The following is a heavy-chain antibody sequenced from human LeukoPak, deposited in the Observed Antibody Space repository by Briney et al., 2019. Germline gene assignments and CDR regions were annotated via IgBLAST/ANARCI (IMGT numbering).Heavy chain of an antibody. CDR1: GFTFSNYA. CDR2: ISGSGGST. V-gene: IGHV3-23*01. Sequence: GGSLRLSCAASGFTFSNYAMSWVRLRQAPGKGLEWVSAISGSGGSTYYADSVKGRFTISRDNSKNTLYLQMNSLKTEDTAVYYCTTDLSPGGLLAARFWGQGTLVTVSS. D-gene: IGHD6-6*01. CDR3: TTDLSPGGLLAARF. J-gene: IGHJ4*02.